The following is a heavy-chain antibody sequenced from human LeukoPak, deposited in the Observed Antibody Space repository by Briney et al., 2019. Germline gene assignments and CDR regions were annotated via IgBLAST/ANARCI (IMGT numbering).Heavy chain of an antibody. J-gene: IGHJ4*02. CDR1: GGSISSYY. V-gene: IGHV4-59*01. CDR2: IYYSGST. CDR3: ARVEGIVDY. Sequence: SETLSLTCTVYGGSISSYYWSWIRQPPGKGLEWIGYIYYSGSTNYNPSLKSRVTISVDTSKNQFSQKLGSVTAADTAVYYCARVEGIVDYWLQRTAVTVSS. D-gene: IGHD2-15*01.